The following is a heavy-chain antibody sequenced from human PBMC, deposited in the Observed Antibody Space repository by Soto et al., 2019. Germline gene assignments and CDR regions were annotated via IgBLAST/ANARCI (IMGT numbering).Heavy chain of an antibody. V-gene: IGHV4-39*01. D-gene: IGHD3-22*01. CDR3: ARPYESGGFYYGFEY. CDR2: IHYSGTT. Sequence: QLQVQESGPGLVKPSETLSLTCTVSGVSIDSSRYYWGWIRQPPGKGLEWIGNIHYSGTTYYNPSLKSRVTISVNTSKNQFSLRLNSVTAADTAVYYCARPYESGGFYYGFEYWGQGTPVTVSS. J-gene: IGHJ4*02. CDR1: GVSIDSSRYY.